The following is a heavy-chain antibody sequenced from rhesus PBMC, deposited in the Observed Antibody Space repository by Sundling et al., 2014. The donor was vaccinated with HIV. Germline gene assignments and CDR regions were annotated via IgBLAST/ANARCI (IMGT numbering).Heavy chain of an antibody. D-gene: IGHD3-34*01. J-gene: IGHJ4*01. CDR2: INPRTGGT. Sequence: QVQLVQSGAGVKKPGSSVKVSCKASGYTFTDYYIQWVRQAPGQGLEWMGRINPRTGGTDSAQKFQGRVTMIRDTSTTTAYMELRSLRSEDTAVYYCARDDRLWGDYSGLRYWGQGVLVTVSS. V-gene: IGHV1-138*01. CDR3: ARDDRLWGDYSGLRY. CDR1: GYTFTDYY.